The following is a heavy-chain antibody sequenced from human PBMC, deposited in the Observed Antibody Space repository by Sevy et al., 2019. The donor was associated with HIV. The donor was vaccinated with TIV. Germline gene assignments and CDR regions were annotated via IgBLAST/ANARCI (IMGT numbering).Heavy chain of an antibody. CDR3: AGENALSRDYS. Sequence: SETLSLTCTVSGGSITSLYWNWIRQPPGKGLEWIANIYYTGHVNYNPSLKSRVTLSLDTSKNQFSLRLSSVTAADTAMYYCAGENALSRDYSWGQGTLVTVSS. J-gene: IGHJ4*02. CDR1: GGSITSLY. V-gene: IGHV4-59*08. D-gene: IGHD6-13*01. CDR2: IYYTGHV.